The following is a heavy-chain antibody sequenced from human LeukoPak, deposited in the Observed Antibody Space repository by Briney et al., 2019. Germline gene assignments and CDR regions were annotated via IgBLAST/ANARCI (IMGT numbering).Heavy chain of an antibody. Sequence: GGSLRLSCAASGFTFSDTWMHWVRQAPGEGLVWVSRIRSDGSDTRYAESVKGRFTISRDNAKNTLYLQMNSLRAEDTAVYYCARDYGGSSPFDYWGQGTLVTVSS. D-gene: IGHD4-23*01. CDR2: IRSDGSDT. J-gene: IGHJ4*02. CDR3: ARDYGGSSPFDY. CDR1: GFTFSDTW. V-gene: IGHV3-74*01.